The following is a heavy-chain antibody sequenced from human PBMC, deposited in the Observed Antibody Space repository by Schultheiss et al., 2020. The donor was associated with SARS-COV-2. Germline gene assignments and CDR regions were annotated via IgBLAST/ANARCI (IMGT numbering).Heavy chain of an antibody. D-gene: IGHD1-26*01. V-gene: IGHV1-18*01. CDR1: GYTFTSYG. J-gene: IGHJ3*02. CDR2: ISAYNGNT. Sequence: ASVKVSCKASGYTFTSYGISWVRQAPGQGLEWMGWISAYNGNTNYAQKLQGRVTMTTDTSTSTAYMELRSLRSDDTAVYYCALTMIGSYYEVGAFDIWGQGTMVTVSS. CDR3: ALTMIGSYYEVGAFDI.